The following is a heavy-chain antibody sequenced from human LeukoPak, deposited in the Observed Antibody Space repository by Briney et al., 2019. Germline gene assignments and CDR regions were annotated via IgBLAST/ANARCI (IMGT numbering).Heavy chain of an antibody. J-gene: IGHJ4*02. Sequence: ASVKVSCKASGDIFSSVAISWVRQAPGQGLAWMGRIIPTLDITNYAQKFQDRVTITADKSTNTAYMELSSLTSEDTAMYYCARDLSRRFGQLAHEPLDYWGQGTLVTVSS. CDR1: GDIFSSVA. D-gene: IGHD3-10*01. V-gene: IGHV1-69*04. CDR3: ARDLSRRFGQLAHEPLDY. CDR2: IIPTLDIT.